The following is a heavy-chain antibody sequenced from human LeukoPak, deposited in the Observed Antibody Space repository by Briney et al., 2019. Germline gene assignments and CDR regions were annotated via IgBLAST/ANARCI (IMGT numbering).Heavy chain of an antibody. D-gene: IGHD5-18*01. V-gene: IGHV3-9*01. Sequence: PGGSLRLSCAASGFTFEDYAMHWVRQAPGKGLEWVSGISWNSGSIGYADSVKGRFTISRDNSKNTLYLQMNSLRAEDTAVYYCAKVIGGLLRLGYSYGFPFDYWGQGTLVTVSS. J-gene: IGHJ4*02. CDR1: GFTFEDYA. CDR3: AKVIGGLLRLGYSYGFPFDY. CDR2: ISWNSGSI.